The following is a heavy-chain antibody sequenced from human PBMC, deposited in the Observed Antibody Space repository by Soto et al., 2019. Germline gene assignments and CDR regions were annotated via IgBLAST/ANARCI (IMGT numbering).Heavy chain of an antibody. CDR1: GGSISNYY. J-gene: IGHJ6*02. Sequence: QLQVQESGPGLVKPSETLSLICTVSGGSISNYYWSWIRQPPRKGLEWIGYIDYSGSTKYNPSLKSRVTISVDTSKNQFSLKLNSVTAADTAVYYCARLNGGVCGQGTTVTVSS. CDR2: IDYSGST. CDR3: ARLNGGV. V-gene: IGHV4-59*01.